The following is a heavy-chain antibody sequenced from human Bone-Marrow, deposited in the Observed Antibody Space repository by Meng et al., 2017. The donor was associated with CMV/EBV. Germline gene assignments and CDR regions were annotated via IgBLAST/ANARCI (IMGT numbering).Heavy chain of an antibody. CDR3: ASQNFWSGDAY. V-gene: IGHV4-34*01. J-gene: IGHJ4*02. D-gene: IGHD3-3*01. CDR2: VYHSGGT. CDR1: GGSFSGYH. Sequence: SETLSLTCAGYGGSFSGYHWSWIRQHPGKGLEWIGEVYHSGGTNYDPSLKRRVTISLDMSKNHFSLKLSSVTAADTGVYYCASQNFWSGDAYWGQGMLVTVSS.